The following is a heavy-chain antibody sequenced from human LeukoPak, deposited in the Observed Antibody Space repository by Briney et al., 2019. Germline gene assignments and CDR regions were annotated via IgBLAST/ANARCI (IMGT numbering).Heavy chain of an antibody. V-gene: IGHV3-23*01. CDR3: AKDSYSRNGVYDAFDV. D-gene: IGHD2-8*01. CDR2: IAIGGGDK. Sequence: GGSLRLSCAVSGFTFSKYAMNWVRQAPGKRLEWVSVIAIGGGDKFYADSVKGRFTISRDVSKNTMYLQMNSLRAEDTAVYYCAKDSYSRNGVYDAFDVWGQGTMVTVSS. J-gene: IGHJ3*01. CDR1: GFTFSKYA.